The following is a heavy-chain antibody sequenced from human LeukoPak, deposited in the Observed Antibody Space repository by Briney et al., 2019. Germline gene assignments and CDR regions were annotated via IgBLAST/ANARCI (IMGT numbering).Heavy chain of an antibody. CDR3: ARHFHSAWFGF. Sequence: GESLRISCKCSGFDFTAYGIAWVRQMPGKGLEWMGNIYPGGSNGRYSPSFQGQVTMSADKSITTVYLQWSSLKASDTAMYYCARHFHSAWFGFWGQGSLVAVSS. J-gene: IGHJ4*02. CDR2: IYPGGSNG. D-gene: IGHD5-18*01. V-gene: IGHV5-51*01. CDR1: GFDFTAYG.